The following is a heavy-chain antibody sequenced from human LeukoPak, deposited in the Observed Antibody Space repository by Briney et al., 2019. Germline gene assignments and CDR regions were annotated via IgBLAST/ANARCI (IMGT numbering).Heavy chain of an antibody. Sequence: GASVKVSCKASGYTFTSYGISWVRQAPGQGLEWMGWISAYNDNTNYAQKLQGRVTMTTDTSTSTAYMELRSLRSDDTAVYCCARDWRDGYNYYFDYWGQGTLVTVSS. CDR2: ISAYNDNT. V-gene: IGHV1-18*01. CDR3: ARDWRDGYNYYFDY. D-gene: IGHD5-24*01. J-gene: IGHJ4*02. CDR1: GYTFTSYG.